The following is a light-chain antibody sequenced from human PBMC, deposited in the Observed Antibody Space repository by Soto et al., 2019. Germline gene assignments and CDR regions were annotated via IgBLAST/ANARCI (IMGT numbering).Light chain of an antibody. CDR3: SSYVGTNTYV. J-gene: IGLJ1*01. Sequence: QSVLTQPPSASGSPGQSVTISCTGTGSDVGGYNYVSWYQQHPGKAPKLLIYEVSRRPSGVPDRFSGSKSGNTASLTVSGLQAEDEADYYCSSYVGTNTYVFGTGTKLTVL. CDR1: GSDVGGYNY. CDR2: EVS. V-gene: IGLV2-8*01.